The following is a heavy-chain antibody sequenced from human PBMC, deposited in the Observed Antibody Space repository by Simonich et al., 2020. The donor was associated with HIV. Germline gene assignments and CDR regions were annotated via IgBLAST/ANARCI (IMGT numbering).Heavy chain of an antibody. CDR3: ARLTAGGLGEYFQH. D-gene: IGHD6-13*01. Sequence: QVQLQQWGAVLLKPSETLSLTCAVDGGSFSGYYWSWIRQPPGKGLEWIGEINHSGSTNYNPSLKSRVTISVDTSKNQFSLKLSSVTAADTAVYYCARLTAGGLGEYFQHWGQGTLVTVSS. V-gene: IGHV4-34*01. J-gene: IGHJ1*01. CDR1: GGSFSGYY. CDR2: INHSGST.